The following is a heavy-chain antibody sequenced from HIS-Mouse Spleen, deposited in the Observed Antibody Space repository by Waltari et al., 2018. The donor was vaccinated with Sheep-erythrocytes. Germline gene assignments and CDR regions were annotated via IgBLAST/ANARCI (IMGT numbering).Heavy chain of an antibody. J-gene: IGHJ4*02. D-gene: IGHD5-18*01. V-gene: IGHV4-39*01. Sequence: QLQLQESGPGLVKPSETLSLTCTVSVGSSSSSSYYWGWIRQPPGKGLEWIGSIYYSGSTYYNQSLKSRVTISVDTSKNQFSLKLSSVTAADTAVYYCARHKDKAMVHFDYWGQGTLVTVSS. CDR2: IYYSGST. CDR1: VGSSSSSSYY. CDR3: ARHKDKAMVHFDY.